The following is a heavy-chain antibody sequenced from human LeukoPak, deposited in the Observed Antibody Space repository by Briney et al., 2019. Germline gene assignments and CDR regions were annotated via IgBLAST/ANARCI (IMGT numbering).Heavy chain of an antibody. Sequence: GGSPRLSCAASGFTFSSYAMSWVRQAPGKGLEWVSGISGSGASTYYADSVKGRFTITRDNSKNTLFLQVNSLRAEDTAIYYCAKCRQYSSSLFDYWGQGTLVTVSS. J-gene: IGHJ4*02. CDR1: GFTFSSYA. V-gene: IGHV3-23*01. D-gene: IGHD6-6*01. CDR3: AKCRQYSSSLFDY. CDR2: ISGSGAST.